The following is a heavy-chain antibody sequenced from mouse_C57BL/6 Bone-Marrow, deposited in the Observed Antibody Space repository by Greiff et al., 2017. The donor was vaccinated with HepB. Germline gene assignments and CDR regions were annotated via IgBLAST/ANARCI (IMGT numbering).Heavy chain of an antibody. J-gene: IGHJ1*03. Sequence: EVQLQQSGAELVRPGASVKLSCTASGFNIKDDYMHWVKQRPEQGLEWIGWIDTENGDTEYASKFQGKATITADTSSNTAYLQLSSLTSEDTAVYYCTTGYGSSYWYFDVWGTGTTVTGSS. CDR3: TTGYGSSYWYFDV. CDR2: IDTENGDT. V-gene: IGHV14-4*01. D-gene: IGHD1-1*01. CDR1: GFNIKDDY.